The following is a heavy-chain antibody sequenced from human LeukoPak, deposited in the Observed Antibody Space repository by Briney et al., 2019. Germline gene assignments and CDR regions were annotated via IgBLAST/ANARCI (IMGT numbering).Heavy chain of an antibody. CDR3: ARGRDYDFWSGYYHYFDY. J-gene: IGHJ4*02. CDR2: IYYSGNT. V-gene: IGHV4-39*01. D-gene: IGHD3-3*01. CDR1: GGSISSSSYY. Sequence: SETLSLTCTVSGGSISSSSYYWAWIRQPPGKGLEWIGSIYYSGNTYYNPSLKSRITLSVDTSKNQFSLKLSSVTAADTAVYYCARGRDYDFWSGYYHYFDYWGQGTLVTVSS.